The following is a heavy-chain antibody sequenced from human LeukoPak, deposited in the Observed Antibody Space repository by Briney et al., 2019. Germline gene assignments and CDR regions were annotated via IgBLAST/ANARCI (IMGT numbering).Heavy chain of an antibody. V-gene: IGHV3-23*01. J-gene: IGHJ4*02. D-gene: IGHD3-3*01. CDR3: ARDRSTDFWSGYYTNYFDY. Sequence: GGSLRLSCAASGFTFSSYAMSWVRQAPGKGLEWVSAISGSGGSTYYADSVKGRFTISRDKSKNTLYLQMNSLRAEDTAVYYCARDRSTDFWSGYYTNYFDYWGQGTLVTVSS. CDR1: GFTFSSYA. CDR2: ISGSGGST.